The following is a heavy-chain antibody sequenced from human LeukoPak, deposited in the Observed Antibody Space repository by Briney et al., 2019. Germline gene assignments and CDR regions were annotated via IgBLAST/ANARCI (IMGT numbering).Heavy chain of an antibody. V-gene: IGHV3-30*02. J-gene: IGHJ4*02. D-gene: IGHD6-19*01. CDR3: AKVSGSGWYLDY. Sequence: GGSLRLSCAASGVTFSSYGMHWVRQAPGKGLEWVAFIRYDGSNKYYADFVNGRFTISRDNSKNTLYLQMNSLRAEDTAVYYCAKVSGSGWYLDYWGQGTLVTVSS. CDR2: IRYDGSNK. CDR1: GVTFSSYG.